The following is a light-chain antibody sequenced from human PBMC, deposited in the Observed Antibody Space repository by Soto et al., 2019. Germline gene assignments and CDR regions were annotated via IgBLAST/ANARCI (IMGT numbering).Light chain of an antibody. J-gene: IGKJ1*01. CDR3: HQSFTSPWT. CDR1: ETISRY. Sequence: DTQMTQSPSSLSASVGDRVTITCRTSETISRYLNWYQQKPGKAPKLLIYAASSLQSGVPSRFSGSGSGTDFTITISSLLPEDFATYYRHQSFTSPWTFGQGTKVDIK. CDR2: AAS. V-gene: IGKV1-39*01.